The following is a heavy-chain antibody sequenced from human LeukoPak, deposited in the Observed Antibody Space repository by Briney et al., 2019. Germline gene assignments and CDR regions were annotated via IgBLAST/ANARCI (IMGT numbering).Heavy chain of an antibody. CDR1: GYTLTELS. Sequence: ASVKVSCKVSGYTLTELSMHWVRQAPGKGLEWMGGFDPEDGETIYAQKFQGRVTMIEDTSTDTAYMELSSLRSEDTAVYYCATDPFGGVGGFDYWGQGTLVTVSS. D-gene: IGHD1-26*01. CDR2: FDPEDGET. J-gene: IGHJ4*02. V-gene: IGHV1-24*01. CDR3: ATDPFGGVGGFDY.